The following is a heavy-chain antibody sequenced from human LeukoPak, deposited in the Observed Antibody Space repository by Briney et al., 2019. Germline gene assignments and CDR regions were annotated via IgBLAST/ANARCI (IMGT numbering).Heavy chain of an antibody. J-gene: IGHJ4*02. CDR2: VTPLYETS. V-gene: IGHV1-69*06. Sequence: GASVKVSCKSSGGTFGNHVVSWVRQAPGQGLEWMGKVTPLYETSDYAQKFQGRVTITANTSTTTVYMDLSGLTSEDTAIYYCLEGVEGHWGPGTLVIVSS. CDR1: GGTFGNHV. D-gene: IGHD3-10*01. CDR3: LEGVEGH.